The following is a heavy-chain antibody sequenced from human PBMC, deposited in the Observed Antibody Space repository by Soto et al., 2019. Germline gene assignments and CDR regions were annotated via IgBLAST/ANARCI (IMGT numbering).Heavy chain of an antibody. D-gene: IGHD2-15*01. Sequence: QVQLVQSGAEVKKPGSSVKVSCKASGGTFSSYTISWVRQAPGQRLEWMGRIIPILGIANYAQKFQGRVTITADKSTSTAYMELSSLRSEDTAVYYCARDGYCSGGSCQYWYFDLWGRGTLVTVSS. CDR3: ARDGYCSGGSCQYWYFDL. V-gene: IGHV1-69*08. CDR2: IIPILGIA. J-gene: IGHJ2*01. CDR1: GGTFSSYT.